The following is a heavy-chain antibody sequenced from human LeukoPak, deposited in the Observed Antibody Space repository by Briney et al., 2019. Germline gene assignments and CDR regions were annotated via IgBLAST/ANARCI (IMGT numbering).Heavy chain of an antibody. Sequence: GGSLRLSCAASGFTFSSYGMHWVRQAPGKGLEWVAVISYDGSNKYYADSVKGRFTISRDNSKNTLYLQMNSLRAEDTAVYYCAKDRGRYFDWLLLDAFDIWGQGTMVTVSS. CDR1: GFTFSSYG. J-gene: IGHJ3*02. CDR3: AKDRGRYFDWLLLDAFDI. CDR2: ISYDGSNK. D-gene: IGHD3-9*01. V-gene: IGHV3-30*18.